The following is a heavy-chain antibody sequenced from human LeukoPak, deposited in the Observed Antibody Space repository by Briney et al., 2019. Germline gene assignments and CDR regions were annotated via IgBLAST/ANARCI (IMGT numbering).Heavy chain of an antibody. D-gene: IGHD3-3*01. CDR1: GFTFSSYW. Sequence: GGSLRLSCAASGFTFSSYWMSWVRQAPGKGLEWVANIKQDGSEKYYVDSVKGRFTISRDNAKSSLYLQMNSLRAEDTAVYYCARDRSENDFWSGYYKGSNWFDPWGQGTLVTVSS. CDR3: ARDRSENDFWSGYYKGSNWFDP. CDR2: IKQDGSEK. V-gene: IGHV3-7*01. J-gene: IGHJ5*02.